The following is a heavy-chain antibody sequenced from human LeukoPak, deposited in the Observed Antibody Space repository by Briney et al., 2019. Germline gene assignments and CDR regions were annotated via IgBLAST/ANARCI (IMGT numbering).Heavy chain of an antibody. CDR1: GGSISSYY. D-gene: IGHD3-16*01. CDR3: ARFRSSGGGGYNY. Sequence: SETLSLTCTVSGGSISSYYWSWIRQPPGKGLEWIGYIYYSGSTNYNPSLKSRVTISVDTSKNQFSLKLSSVTAADTAVYYCARFRSSGGGGYNYWGQGTLVTVSS. J-gene: IGHJ4*02. CDR2: IYYSGST. V-gene: IGHV4-59*08.